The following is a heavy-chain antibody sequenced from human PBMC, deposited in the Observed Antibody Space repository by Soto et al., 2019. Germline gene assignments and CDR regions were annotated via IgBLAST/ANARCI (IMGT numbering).Heavy chain of an antibody. CDR3: AREYYESPSYFDY. V-gene: IGHV4-31*03. D-gene: IGHD3-3*01. CDR2: IYYSGST. J-gene: IGHJ4*02. CDR1: GGSISSGGYY. Sequence: QVQLQESGPGLVKPSQTLSLTCTVSGGSISSGGYYWSWIRQHPGKGLEWIGYIYYSGSTYYNPSPKGRATISVDTSKNQFSLKLSSVTAADTAVYYCAREYYESPSYFDYWGQGTLVTVSS.